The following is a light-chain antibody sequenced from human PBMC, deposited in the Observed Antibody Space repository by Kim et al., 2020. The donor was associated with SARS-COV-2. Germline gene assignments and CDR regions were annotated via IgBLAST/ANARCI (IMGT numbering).Light chain of an antibody. Sequence: SLTPGQTASITCSGDKLGDKYACWYQQKPGQSPVLVVFQDSKRPSGIPERFSGSNSGNTATLTISGTQAMDEADYYCQAWDSNIGVFGGGTQLTVL. CDR1: KLGDKY. J-gene: IGLJ3*02. CDR3: QAWDSNIGV. V-gene: IGLV3-1*01. CDR2: QDS.